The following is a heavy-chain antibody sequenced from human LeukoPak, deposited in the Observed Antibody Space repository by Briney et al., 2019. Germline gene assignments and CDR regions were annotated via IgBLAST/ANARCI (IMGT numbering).Heavy chain of an antibody. D-gene: IGHD4/OR15-4a*01. V-gene: IGHV3-53*01. J-gene: IGHJ4*02. Sequence: GGSLRLSCTVSGFTVSSNSMSWVRQAPGKGLEWVSFIFSSTHYSVSVKGRFTISRDNSKNTLYLQMNSLRAEDTAVYYCARRAGAYSHPYDYWGQGTLVTVSS. CDR3: ARRAGAYSHPYDY. CDR2: IFSST. CDR1: GFTVSSNS.